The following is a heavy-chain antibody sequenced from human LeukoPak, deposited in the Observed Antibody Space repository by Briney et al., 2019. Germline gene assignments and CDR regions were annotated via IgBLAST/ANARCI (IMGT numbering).Heavy chain of an antibody. D-gene: IGHD5-18*01. CDR1: GYTFTGYY. J-gene: IGHJ4*02. Sequence: ASVKVSCKASGYTFTGYYMHWVRQAPGQGLEWMGWINPNSGGTNYAQKSQGRVTMTRDTSISTAYMELSRLRSDDTAVYYCARVTTWIQNPTYYFDYWGQGTLVTVSS. CDR2: INPNSGGT. V-gene: IGHV1-2*02. CDR3: ARVTTWIQNPTYYFDY.